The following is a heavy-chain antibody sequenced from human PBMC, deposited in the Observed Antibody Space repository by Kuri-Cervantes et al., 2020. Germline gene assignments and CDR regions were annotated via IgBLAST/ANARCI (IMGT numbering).Heavy chain of an antibody. CDR1: GFTFSSYA. CDR2: ISYDGSNK. D-gene: IGHD2-8*01. Sequence: GGSLRLSCAASGFTFSSYAMHWVRQAPGKGLEWVAVISYDGSNKYYADSVKGRFTISRDNSKNTLYLQMNSLRAEDTAVYYCARGPWSRRQFDPWGQGTLVTVSS. CDR3: ARGPWSRRQFDP. J-gene: IGHJ5*02. V-gene: IGHV3-30-3*01.